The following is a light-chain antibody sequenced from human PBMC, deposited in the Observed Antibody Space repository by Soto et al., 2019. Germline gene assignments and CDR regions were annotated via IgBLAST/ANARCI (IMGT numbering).Light chain of an antibody. J-gene: IGLJ1*01. CDR1: SSDVGGYNY. CDR2: DVS. Sequence: QSALTQPASVSGSPGQSITISCTGTSSDVGGYNYVSWYQQHPGKAPKFMIYDVSNRPSGVSNRFSGSKSGNTASLTISGLQAEDEADYYCCSYTTSNTRKLVFGTGTKVTV. CDR3: CSYTTSNTRKLV. V-gene: IGLV2-14*01.